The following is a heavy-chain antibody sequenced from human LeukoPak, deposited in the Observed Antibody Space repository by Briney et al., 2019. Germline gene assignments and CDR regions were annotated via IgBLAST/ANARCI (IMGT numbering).Heavy chain of an antibody. Sequence: GGSLRLSCAASGFTFSSSGMHWVRQAPGKGLEWVAVIWHDGSEKYYEDSVKGRFTISRDNSKNTLYLQMNSLRAEDTAVYYCARDRGLAVAGSLVYWGQGTLVTVSS. D-gene: IGHD6-19*01. CDR3: ARDRGLAVAGSLVY. CDR2: IWHDGSEK. J-gene: IGHJ4*02. V-gene: IGHV3-33*01. CDR1: GFTFSSSG.